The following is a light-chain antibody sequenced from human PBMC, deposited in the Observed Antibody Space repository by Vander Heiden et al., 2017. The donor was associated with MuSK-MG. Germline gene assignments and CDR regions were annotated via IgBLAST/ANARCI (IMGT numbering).Light chain of an antibody. Sequence: SYALTQPPSVSVSPGQTASITCSGDKLGDKYACWYQQKPGQSLVLVIYQDSKRPSGIPERFSGSNSGNTATLTISGTQAVDESDYYCQAWDSSVVFGGGTKLTVL. V-gene: IGLV3-1*01. CDR3: QAWDSSVV. CDR2: QDS. J-gene: IGLJ2*01. CDR1: KLGDKY.